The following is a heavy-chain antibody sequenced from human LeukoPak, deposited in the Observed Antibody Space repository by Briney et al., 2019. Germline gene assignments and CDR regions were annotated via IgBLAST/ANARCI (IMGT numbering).Heavy chain of an antibody. CDR1: GGSISSSSYY. D-gene: IGHD3-22*01. CDR2: IYYSGST. CDR3: TREYYYESAGYYQPIDY. J-gene: IGHJ4*02. V-gene: IGHV4-39*07. Sequence: SETLSLTCSVSGGSISSSSYYWGWIRQPPGKGLEWIGTIYYSGSTYYNPYLKSRVTISVDTSKNQFSLKLSSVTAADTAVYYCTREYYYESAGYYQPIDYWGQGTLVTVSS.